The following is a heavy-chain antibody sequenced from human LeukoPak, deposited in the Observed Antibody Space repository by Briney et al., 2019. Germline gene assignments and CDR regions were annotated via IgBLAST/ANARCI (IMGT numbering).Heavy chain of an antibody. V-gene: IGHV4-30-2*01. D-gene: IGHD6-13*01. CDR1: GGSISSGGYS. J-gene: IGHJ5*02. CDR2: IYHSGST. Sequence: SESLSLTCAVSGGSISSGGYSWSWIRQPPGKDLEGIGYIYHSGSTYYNPSLKSRVTISVDRSKNQFSLKLSSVTAADTAVYYCAREAAAVTSWFDPWGQGTLVTVSS. CDR3: AREAAAVTSWFDP.